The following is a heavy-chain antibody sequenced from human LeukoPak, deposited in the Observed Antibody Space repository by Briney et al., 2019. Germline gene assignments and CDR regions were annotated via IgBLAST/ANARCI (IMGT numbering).Heavy chain of an antibody. Sequence: QPGRSLRLSCAASGFTFSSYGMHWVRQAPGKGLEWVAVIWYSGSNKYYADSVKGRFTISRDNSKNTLYLQMNSLRAEDTAVYYCARVGYSSSWSGDYYYGMDVWGQGTTVTVSS. CDR1: GFTFSSYG. J-gene: IGHJ6*02. CDR3: ARVGYSSSWSGDYYYGMDV. D-gene: IGHD6-13*01. CDR2: IWYSGSNK. V-gene: IGHV3-33*01.